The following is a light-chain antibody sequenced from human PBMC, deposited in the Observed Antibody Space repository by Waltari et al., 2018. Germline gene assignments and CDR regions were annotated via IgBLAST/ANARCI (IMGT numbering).Light chain of an antibody. CDR1: QSINSY. V-gene: IGKV1-39*01. J-gene: IGKJ2*01. CDR2: AAS. CDR3: QQSDSISMYT. Sequence: DIQMTQSPSSLSASVGDRVAITCRASQSINSYLNWYQQKPGKARRLLIYAASSVQSEVPSRFSGSGSGTDFTLTSSSLQPEDCATYSCQQSDSISMYTFRQGTKLDI.